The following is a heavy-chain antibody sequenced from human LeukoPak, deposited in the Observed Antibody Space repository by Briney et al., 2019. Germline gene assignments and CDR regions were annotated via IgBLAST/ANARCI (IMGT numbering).Heavy chain of an antibody. J-gene: IGHJ6*02. V-gene: IGHV3-23*01. CDR1: GFTLSSYA. CDR3: ARVGSSSGWSNLHYYGMDV. Sequence: SGGSLRLSCAASGFTLSSYAMSWVRQAPGKGLEWVSAISGSGGSTYYADSVKGRFTISRDNAKNSLYLQMNSLRAEDTAVYYCARVGSSSGWSNLHYYGMDVWGQGTTVTVSS. CDR2: ISGSGGST. D-gene: IGHD6-19*01.